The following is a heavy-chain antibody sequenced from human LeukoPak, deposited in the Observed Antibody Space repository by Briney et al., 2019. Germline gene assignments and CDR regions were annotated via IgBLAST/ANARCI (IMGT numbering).Heavy chain of an antibody. CDR1: GGSISSSSYY. D-gene: IGHD1-1*01. CDR3: ARDRAGTTLIRHHNYYYMDV. V-gene: IGHV4-39*02. J-gene: IGHJ6*03. CDR2: IYYSGST. Sequence: SETLSLTCTVSGGSISSSSYYWGWIRQPPGKGLEWIGSIYYSGSTYYNPSLKSRVTISVDTSKNQFSLKLSSVTAADTAVYYCARDRAGTTLIRHHNYYYMDVWGKGTTVTVSS.